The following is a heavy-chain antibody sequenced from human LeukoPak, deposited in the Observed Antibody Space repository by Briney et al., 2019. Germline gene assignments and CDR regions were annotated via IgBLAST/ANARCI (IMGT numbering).Heavy chain of an antibody. CDR3: AKWRYYYDSSGYYVFDY. CDR1: GFTFSSYG. Sequence: GGSLRLSCAASGFTFSSYGMHWVRQAPGKGLEWVAFIRYDGSNKYYADSVKGRFTISRDNSKNTLYLQMNSLRAEDTAVYYCAKWRYYYDSSGYYVFDYWGQGTLVTVSS. J-gene: IGHJ4*02. V-gene: IGHV3-30*02. CDR2: IRYDGSNK. D-gene: IGHD3-22*01.